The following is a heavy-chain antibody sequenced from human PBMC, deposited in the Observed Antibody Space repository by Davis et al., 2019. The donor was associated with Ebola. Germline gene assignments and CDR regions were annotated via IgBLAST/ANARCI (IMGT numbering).Heavy chain of an antibody. V-gene: IGHV1-2*06. CDR3: ARDGSSGWWDY. Sequence: AASVKVSCKASGYTFTGYYMHWVRQAPGQGLEWMGRINPNSGGTNYAQKLQGRVTMTTDTATSTAYMELRSLRSDDTAVYYCARDGSSGWWDYWGQGTLVTVSS. CDR2: INPNSGGT. J-gene: IGHJ4*02. D-gene: IGHD6-19*01. CDR1: GYTFTGYY.